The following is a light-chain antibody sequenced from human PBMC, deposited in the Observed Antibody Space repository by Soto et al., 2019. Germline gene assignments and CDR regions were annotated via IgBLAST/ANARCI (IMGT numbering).Light chain of an antibody. CDR1: QSVSSNY. V-gene: IGKV3-20*01. J-gene: IGKJ1*01. CDR2: GAS. Sequence: EIVLMQTPVTLSLSPGARATLSCRASQSVSSNYLAWYQQKPGQAPRLLIYGASSRATGIPDRFSGSGSGTDFTLTIGRLEPEDFAVYYCQQYGSSPRTFGQGTKVDIK. CDR3: QQYGSSPRT.